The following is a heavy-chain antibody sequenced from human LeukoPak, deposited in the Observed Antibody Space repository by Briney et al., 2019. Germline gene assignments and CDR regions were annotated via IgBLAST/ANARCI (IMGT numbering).Heavy chain of an antibody. CDR2: ISWNSGSI. CDR3: AKGDSSSWSFDAFDI. J-gene: IGHJ3*02. D-gene: IGHD6-13*01. Sequence: GRSLRLSCAASGFTFDDYAMHWVRQAPGKGLEWVSGISWNSGSIGYADSVKGRFTISRDNAKNSLYLQMNSLRAEDTALYYCAKGDSSSWSFDAFDIWGQGTMVTVSS. CDR1: GFTFDDYA. V-gene: IGHV3-9*01.